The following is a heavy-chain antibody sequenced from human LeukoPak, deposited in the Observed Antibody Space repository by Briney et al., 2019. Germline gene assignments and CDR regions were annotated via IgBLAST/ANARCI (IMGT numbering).Heavy chain of an antibody. CDR3: ARVGLYCSGGSCYDC. V-gene: IGHV3-74*03. CDR1: GFTFSSYW. D-gene: IGHD2-15*01. Sequence: GRSLRLSCAASGFTFSSYWMHWVRQAPGKGLVWVSRISSDGSSTTYADSVKGRFTISRDNAKNTLYLQMNSLRAEDTAVYYCARVGLYCSGGSCYDCWGQGTLVTVSS. CDR2: ISSDGSST. J-gene: IGHJ4*02.